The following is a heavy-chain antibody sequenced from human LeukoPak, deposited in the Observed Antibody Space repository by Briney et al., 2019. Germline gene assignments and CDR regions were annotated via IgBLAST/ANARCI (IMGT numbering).Heavy chain of an antibody. J-gene: IGHJ4*02. V-gene: IGHV3-23*01. D-gene: IGHD1-26*01. CDR1: GFTFASYA. CDR3: AKDRRELDY. Sequence: PGGSLRLSCEASGFTFASYAMSWVRQAPGKGLEWVSTFSASGNYTYYADSVKGRFTISRDNSKNTLYLQMNSLRVEDTAVYYCAKDRRELDYWGQGTLVTVSS. CDR2: FSASGNYT.